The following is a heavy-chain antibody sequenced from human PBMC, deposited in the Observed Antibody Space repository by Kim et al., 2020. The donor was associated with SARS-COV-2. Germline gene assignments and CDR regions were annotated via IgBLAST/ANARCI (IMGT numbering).Heavy chain of an antibody. V-gene: IGHV4-39*01. CDR1: GGSIRSSNFY. J-gene: IGHJ4*02. CDR3: ATFFACDSNSCPYYFDY. D-gene: IGHD6-6*01. Sequence: SETLSLTCSVSGGSIRSSNFYWGWLRQPPGKGLEWIGSISYSGNTYSNPSLKSRVTMAVDTSKNQFSLNLSSVTAADTAVYYCATFFACDSNSCPYYFDYWGQGTLVTVSS. CDR2: ISYSGNT.